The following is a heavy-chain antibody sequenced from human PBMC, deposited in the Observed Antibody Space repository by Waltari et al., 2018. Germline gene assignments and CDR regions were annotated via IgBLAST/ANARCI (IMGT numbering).Heavy chain of an antibody. V-gene: IGHV4-39*01. CDR2: IYYSGST. CDR1: GGSISSSSYY. J-gene: IGHJ5*02. D-gene: IGHD6-19*01. CDR3: ARYSSGWSTFDP. Sequence: QLQLQESGPGLVKPSETLSLTCTVSGGSISSSSYYWGWTRQPPGKGLEWIGSIYYSGSTYYNPSLKSRVTISVDTSKNQFSLKLSSVTAADTAVYYCARYSSGWSTFDPWGQGTLVTVSS.